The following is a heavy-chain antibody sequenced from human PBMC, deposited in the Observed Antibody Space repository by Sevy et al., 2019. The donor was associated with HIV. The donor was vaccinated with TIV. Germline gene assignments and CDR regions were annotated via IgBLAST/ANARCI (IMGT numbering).Heavy chain of an antibody. CDR2: ISYDGSNK. J-gene: IGHJ4*02. CDR1: GFTFSSYA. CDR3: ASVYYYDSSGYLSYFDY. V-gene: IGHV3-30-3*01. Sequence: GGSLRLSCAASGFTFSSYAMHWVRQAPGKGLEWVAVISYDGSNKYYADSVKGRFTISRDNSKNTLYLQMISLRAEDTAVYYCASVYYYDSSGYLSYFDYWGQGTLVTVSS. D-gene: IGHD3-22*01.